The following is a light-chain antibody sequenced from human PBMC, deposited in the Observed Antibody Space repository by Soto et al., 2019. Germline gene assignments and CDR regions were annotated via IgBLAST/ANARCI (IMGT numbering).Light chain of an antibody. CDR2: EVT. Sequence: QSALTQPPSASGSPGQSVTISCTGTSSDVGAYKYVSWYQQYPGKAPKLMIYEVTKRPSGVPDRFSGSKSGNTASLTVSGLHAEDEAAYYCTSYVGNDIWVFGGGTKLTVL. J-gene: IGLJ3*02. V-gene: IGLV2-8*01. CDR3: TSYVGNDIWV. CDR1: SSDVGAYKY.